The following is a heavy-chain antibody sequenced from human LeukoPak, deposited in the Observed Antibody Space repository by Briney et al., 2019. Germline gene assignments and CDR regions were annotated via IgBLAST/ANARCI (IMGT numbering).Heavy chain of an antibody. Sequence: GGSLRLSCAASGFTFSSYAMSWVRQAPGKGLEWVSAISGSGGSTYYADSVKGRFTISRDNSKDTLYLQMNSLRAEDTAVYYCAKDKGWFGELSPWGQGTLVTVSS. V-gene: IGHV3-23*01. CDR1: GFTFSSYA. D-gene: IGHD3-10*01. J-gene: IGHJ5*02. CDR3: AKDKGWFGELSP. CDR2: ISGSGGST.